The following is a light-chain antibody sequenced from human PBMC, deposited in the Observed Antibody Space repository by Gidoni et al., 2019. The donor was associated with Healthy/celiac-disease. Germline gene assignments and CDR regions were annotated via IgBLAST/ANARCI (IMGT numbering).Light chain of an antibody. CDR3: QQRSNWPIT. Sequence: EIVLTQSPATLSLSPGERATLSCRASQSVSSYLAWYQQKPGQAPRLLIYDASNRATGIPARFSGSGSGTDFTLTISSLEPEDFAVYYCQQRSNWPITFXGGTKVEIK. J-gene: IGKJ4*01. CDR1: QSVSSY. V-gene: IGKV3-11*01. CDR2: DAS.